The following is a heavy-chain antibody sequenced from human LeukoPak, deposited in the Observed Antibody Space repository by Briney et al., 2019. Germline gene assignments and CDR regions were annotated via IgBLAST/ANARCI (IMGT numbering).Heavy chain of an antibody. J-gene: IGHJ4*02. D-gene: IGHD4-17*01. Sequence: SETLSLTCAVYGGSFSGYYWGWIRQPPGKGLEWIGSFYYSGSTYYNPSLKSRITISVDTSKNQFSLKLSSVTAADTAVYYCARLFYGDYYFDYWGQGTLVTVSS. V-gene: IGHV4-39*01. CDR3: ARLFYGDYYFDY. CDR1: GGSFSGYY. CDR2: FYYSGST.